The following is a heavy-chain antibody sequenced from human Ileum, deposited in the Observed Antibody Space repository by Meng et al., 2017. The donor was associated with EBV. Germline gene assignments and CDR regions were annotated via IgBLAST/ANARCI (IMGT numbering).Heavy chain of an antibody. Sequence: QGQLQQWGAGLLKPSETLSPTCAVYGGSFIGYYWSWIRQPPGKGLEWIGEINHSGSTNYNPSLKSRVTISVDTSKNQFSLKLSSVTAADTAVYYCARGNKVSDRGFDYWGQGTLVTVSS. CDR2: INHSGST. D-gene: IGHD3-10*01. CDR3: ARGNKVSDRGFDY. J-gene: IGHJ4*02. V-gene: IGHV4-34*01. CDR1: GGSFIGYY.